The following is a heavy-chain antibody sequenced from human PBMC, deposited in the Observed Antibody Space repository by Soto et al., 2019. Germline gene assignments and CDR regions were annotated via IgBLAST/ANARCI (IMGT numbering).Heavy chain of an antibody. CDR2: VYYSGTT. D-gene: IGHD4-17*01. J-gene: IGHJ4*02. Sequence: QVQLQESGPGLLKPSETLSLTCSVSGGSVSNKTYYWSWIRQPPGKRLEWIGYVYYSGTTNYNPSLKSRVTISVDLSKNQFSLRLSSVTTADTALYYCARTTAVPNTLRSRYFFDYWGQGTLVNVSS. V-gene: IGHV4-61*01. CDR1: GGSVSNKTYY. CDR3: ARTTAVPNTLRSRYFFDY.